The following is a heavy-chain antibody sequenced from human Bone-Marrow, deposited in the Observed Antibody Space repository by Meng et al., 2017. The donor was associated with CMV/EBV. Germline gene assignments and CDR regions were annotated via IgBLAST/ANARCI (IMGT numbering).Heavy chain of an antibody. D-gene: IGHD1-14*01. CDR3: ARDRKGHAFDI. V-gene: IGHV1-69*05. CDR1: GYTFTSYY. Sequence: SAKVSCKTSGYTFTSYYMHWVRQAPGQGLEWMGGIIPIFGTANYAQKFQGRVTITTDETTSTAYMELSSMRSEDTTVYYCARDRKGHAFDIWGQGTMVTVSS. J-gene: IGHJ3*02. CDR2: IIPIFGTA.